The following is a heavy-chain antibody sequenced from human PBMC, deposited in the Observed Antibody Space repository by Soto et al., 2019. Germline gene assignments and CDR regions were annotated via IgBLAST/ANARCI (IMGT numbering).Heavy chain of an antibody. CDR2: IYPGDSDT. Sequence: GESLKISCKASGYIFTNYWIAWVRQLPGKGLEWMGIIYPGDSDTKYSPSFQGQVTISADKSISTAYLQWSSLKASDTAMYYCATLDRSSSYFGFDYWGQGTVVTVSS. J-gene: IGHJ4*02. CDR3: ATLDRSSSYFGFDY. D-gene: IGHD6-13*01. CDR1: GYIFTNYW. V-gene: IGHV5-51*01.